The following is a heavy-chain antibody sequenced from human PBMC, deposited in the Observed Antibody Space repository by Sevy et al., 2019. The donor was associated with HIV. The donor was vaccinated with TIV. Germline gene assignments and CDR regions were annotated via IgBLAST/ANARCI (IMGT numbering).Heavy chain of an antibody. CDR2: NSAYNGNT. CDR3: ARSPNFMYYYDSSGHFDY. CDR1: GYTFTSYG. Sequence: ASVKVSCKASGYTFTSYGISWVRQAPGQGLEWMGWNSAYNGNTNYAQKLQGRVTMTTDTSTSTAYMELRSLRSDDTAVYYCARSPNFMYYYDSSGHFDYWGQGTLVTVSS. J-gene: IGHJ4*02. D-gene: IGHD3-22*01. V-gene: IGHV1-18*01.